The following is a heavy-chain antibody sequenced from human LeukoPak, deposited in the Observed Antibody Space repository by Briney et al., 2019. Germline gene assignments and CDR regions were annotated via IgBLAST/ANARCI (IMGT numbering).Heavy chain of an antibody. V-gene: IGHV3-23*01. CDR2: ISDSGGST. CDR3: AKAGIVAETTNLDY. D-gene: IGHD1-26*01. J-gene: IGHJ4*02. CDR1: GFTFSRYA. Sequence: VGSLRLSCAASGFTFSRYAMSWVRQAPGKGLHWVSAISDSGGSTYYADSVKGRFTISRDNSKNTLYLQMNSLRAEDRAVYYCAKAGIVAETTNLDYWGQGTLVTVSS.